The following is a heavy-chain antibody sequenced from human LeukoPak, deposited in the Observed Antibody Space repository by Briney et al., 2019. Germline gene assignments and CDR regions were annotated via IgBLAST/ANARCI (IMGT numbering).Heavy chain of an antibody. CDR2: INPNRGVT. D-gene: IGHD3-22*01. Sequence: ASVKVSCKASGYTFTGYYMHWVRQAPGQGLEWMGWINPNRGVTNYAQKLQGRVTMTTDTSTSTAYMELRSLRSDDTAVYYCARRLYYYDSSGYYYVGAFDIWGQGTMVTVSS. CDR1: GYTFTGYY. CDR3: ARRLYYYDSSGYYYVGAFDI. J-gene: IGHJ3*02. V-gene: IGHV1-2*02.